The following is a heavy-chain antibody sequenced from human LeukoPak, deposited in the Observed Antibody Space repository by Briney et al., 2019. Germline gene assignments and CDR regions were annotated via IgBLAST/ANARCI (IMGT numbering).Heavy chain of an antibody. V-gene: IGHV3-30-3*01. J-gene: IGHJ4*02. CDR3: AKDRGSYYGSGSYSTD. CDR1: GFTFSSYA. Sequence: GRSLRLSCAASGFTFSSYAMHWVRQAPGKGLEWVAVISYDGSNKYYADSVKGRFTISRDNSKNTLYLQMNSLRAEDTAVYYCAKDRGSYYGSGSYSTDWGQGTLVAVSS. CDR2: ISYDGSNK. D-gene: IGHD3-10*01.